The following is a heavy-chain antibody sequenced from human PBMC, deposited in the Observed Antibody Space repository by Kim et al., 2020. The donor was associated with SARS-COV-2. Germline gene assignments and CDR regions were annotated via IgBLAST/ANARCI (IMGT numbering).Heavy chain of an antibody. Sequence: ASVKVSCKASGYTFTSYAMHWVRQAPGQRLEWMGWINAGNGNTKYSQKFQGRVTITRDTSASTAYMELSSLRSEDTAVYYCARVGGITMVRGPLDYWGQGTLVTVSS. CDR3: ARVGGITMVRGPLDY. CDR2: INAGNGNT. V-gene: IGHV1-3*01. J-gene: IGHJ4*02. D-gene: IGHD3-10*01. CDR1: GYTFTSYA.